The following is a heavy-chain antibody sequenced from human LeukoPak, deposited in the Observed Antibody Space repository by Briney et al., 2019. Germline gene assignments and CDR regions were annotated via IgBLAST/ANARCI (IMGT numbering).Heavy chain of an antibody. CDR3: ASHYRLSYSSSWP. J-gene: IGHJ5*02. CDR1: GGSISSSSYY. V-gene: IGHV4-39*01. D-gene: IGHD6-13*01. CDR2: IYYSGST. Sequence: SETLSLTCTVSGGSISSSSYYWGWIRQPPGKGLEWIGSIYYSGSTYYNPSLKSRVTISVDTSKNQFSLKLSSVTAADTAMYYCASHYRLSYSSSWPWGQGTLVTVSS.